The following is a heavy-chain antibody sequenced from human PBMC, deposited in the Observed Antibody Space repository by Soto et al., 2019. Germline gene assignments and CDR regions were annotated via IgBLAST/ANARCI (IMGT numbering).Heavy chain of an antibody. CDR1: GGTFSSYA. J-gene: IGHJ6*02. CDR2: IIPIFGTA. Sequence: QVQLVQSGAEVKKPGSSVKVSCKASGGTFSSYAISWVRQAPGQGLEWMGGIIPIFGTANYAQKFQGRVTITADESTITAYMELSSLRSEDTAVYYCAREDIVVVPATPYYYYGMDVWGQGTTVTVSS. CDR3: AREDIVVVPATPYYYYGMDV. D-gene: IGHD2-2*01. V-gene: IGHV1-69*01.